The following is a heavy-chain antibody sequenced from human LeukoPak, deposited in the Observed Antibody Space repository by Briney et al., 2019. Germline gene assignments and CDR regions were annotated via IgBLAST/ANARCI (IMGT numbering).Heavy chain of an antibody. D-gene: IGHD2-8*02. V-gene: IGHV1-18*01. CDR3: AGDLGYCTGGVCPNWFDP. J-gene: IGHJ5*02. CDR2: ISAYNGNT. Sequence: GASVKVSCKASGYTFTSYGISWVRQAPGQGLEWMGWISAYNGNTNYAQKLQGRVTMTTDTSTSTAYMELRSLRSDDTAVYYCAGDLGYCTGGVCPNWFDPWGQGTLVTVSS. CDR1: GYTFTSYG.